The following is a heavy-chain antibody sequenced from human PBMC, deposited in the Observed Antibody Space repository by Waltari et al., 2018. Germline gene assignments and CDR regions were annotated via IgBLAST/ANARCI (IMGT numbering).Heavy chain of an antibody. CDR1: GYSISSSNW. J-gene: IGHJ4*02. V-gene: IGHV4-28*01. CDR2: IYYSGST. Sequence: QVQLQESGPGLVKPSDTLSLTCAVSGYSISSSNWWGWIRQPPGKGLEWIGYIYYSGSTYYIPSLKSRVTMSVDTSKNQFSLKLSSVTAVDTAVYYCARTSGDGRTTHFDYWGQGTLVTVSS. D-gene: IGHD7-27*01. CDR3: ARTSGDGRTTHFDY.